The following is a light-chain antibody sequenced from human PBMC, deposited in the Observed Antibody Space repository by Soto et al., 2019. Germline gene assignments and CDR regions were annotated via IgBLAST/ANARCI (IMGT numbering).Light chain of an antibody. J-gene: IGKJ5*01. CDR2: TTY. CDR3: QQSYSMPIT. CDR1: QSIDNY. Sequence: DIQMTQSPSSLSASIGDTVTITCRASQSIDNYLNWFQQRPGEAPQLLIYTTYTLQCWVPSRFSGSGSETEFTLTINGLLREDFATYYCQQSYSMPITFGQGTRVEIK. V-gene: IGKV1-39*01.